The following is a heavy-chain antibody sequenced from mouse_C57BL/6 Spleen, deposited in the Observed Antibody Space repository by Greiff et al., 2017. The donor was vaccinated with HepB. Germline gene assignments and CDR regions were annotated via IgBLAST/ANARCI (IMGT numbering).Heavy chain of an antibody. CDR1: GYTFTSYW. J-gene: IGHJ1*03. CDR2: IYPGSGST. Sequence: QVQLQQPGAELVQPGASVKMSCTASGYTFTSYWITWVKQRPGQGLAWIGDIYPGSGSTNYNEKFQSKATLTVDTSSSTADMQLSSLTSEDSAVYYCARAGYYEGYFDVWGTGTTVTVSS. CDR3: ARAGYYEGYFDV. V-gene: IGHV1-55*01. D-gene: IGHD2-3*01.